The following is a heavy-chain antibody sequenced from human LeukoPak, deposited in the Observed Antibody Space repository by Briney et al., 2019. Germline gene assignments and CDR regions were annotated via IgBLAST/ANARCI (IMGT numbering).Heavy chain of an antibody. CDR3: AKMKGPPLPTYYMDV. Sequence: GGSLRLSCAASGFTLSGFAMSWLRRTRGKGLEWVSGISGSGDNTLYADSGKGRFTISRDKYKNTLYLEMNSLTAEDTAIYYCAKMKGPPLPTYYMDVWGQGNTVTVSS. CDR1: GFTLSGFA. J-gene: IGHJ6*01. D-gene: IGHD1-26*01. V-gene: IGHV3-23*01. CDR2: ISGSGDNT.